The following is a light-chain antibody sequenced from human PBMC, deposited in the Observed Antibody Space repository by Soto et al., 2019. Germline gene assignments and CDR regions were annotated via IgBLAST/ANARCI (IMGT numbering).Light chain of an antibody. CDR2: AAS. CDR1: QSISSY. CDR3: LQDYNYPWT. Sequence: IQMTQSPSSLSASVGDRVTITCRASQSISSYLNWYQQKPGKAPKLLIFAASTLQSGVPSRFSGSGSGPDFTLTISSLQPEDFATYYCLQDYNYPWTFGQGTKVDI. V-gene: IGKV1-6*01. J-gene: IGKJ1*01.